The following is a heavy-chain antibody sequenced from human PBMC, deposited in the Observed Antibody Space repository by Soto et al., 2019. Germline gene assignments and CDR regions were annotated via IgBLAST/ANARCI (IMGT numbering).Heavy chain of an antibody. CDR1: GFTFSSYG. D-gene: IGHD2-15*01. J-gene: IGHJ6*02. CDR3: AKAMVAAYYYYYGMDV. CDR2: ISYDGSNK. V-gene: IGHV3-30*18. Sequence: QVQLVESGGGMVQPGRSLRLSCAASGFTFSSYGMHWVRQAPGKGLEWVAVISYDGSNKYYADSVKGRFTISRDNSKNTLYLQMNSLRAEDTAVYYCAKAMVAAYYYYYGMDVWGQGTTVTVSS.